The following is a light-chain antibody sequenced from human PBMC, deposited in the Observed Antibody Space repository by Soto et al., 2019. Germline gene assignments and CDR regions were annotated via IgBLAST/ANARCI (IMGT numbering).Light chain of an antibody. Sequence: EIVMTQSPATLSVSPGERATLSCRASQSVSSNLAWYQQKPGRAPRLLIYGASTRATGIPARFGGSGSGTEFTLTISSLQSEDFAVYFCQQYNSWPPYTFGQGTKLEIK. V-gene: IGKV3-15*01. CDR3: QQYNSWPPYT. CDR2: GAS. CDR1: QSVSSN. J-gene: IGKJ2*01.